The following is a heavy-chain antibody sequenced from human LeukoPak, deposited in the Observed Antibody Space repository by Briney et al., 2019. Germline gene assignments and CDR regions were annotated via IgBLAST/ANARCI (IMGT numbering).Heavy chain of an antibody. Sequence: ASVKVSCKASGYSFTAYYMHWVRQAPGQGLEWMGWINPNSGGTNYAQKLQGRVTMTTDTSTSTAYMELRSLRSDDTAVYYCAREEGSGSYLYYWGQGTLVTVSS. V-gene: IGHV1-2*02. D-gene: IGHD1-26*01. CDR3: AREEGSGSYLYY. CDR1: GYSFTAYY. CDR2: INPNSGGT. J-gene: IGHJ4*02.